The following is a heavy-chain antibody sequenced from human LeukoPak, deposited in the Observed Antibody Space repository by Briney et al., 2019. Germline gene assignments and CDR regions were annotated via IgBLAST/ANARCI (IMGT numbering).Heavy chain of an antibody. CDR1: GFTFSNAW. CDR2: ISSSGSTI. D-gene: IGHD6-19*01. Sequence: GGSLRLFCAASGFTFSNAWMSWVRQAPGKGLEWVSYISSSGSTIYYADSVKGRFTISRDNAKNSLYLQMNSLRAEDTAVYYCARARAVAAPQDYWGQGTLVTVSS. V-gene: IGHV3-11*01. CDR3: ARARAVAAPQDY. J-gene: IGHJ4*02.